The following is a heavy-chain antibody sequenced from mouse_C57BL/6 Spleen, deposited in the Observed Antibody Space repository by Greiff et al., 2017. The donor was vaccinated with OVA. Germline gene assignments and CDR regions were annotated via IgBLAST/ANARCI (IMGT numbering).Heavy chain of an antibody. CDR2: ISYDGSN. D-gene: IGHD2-5*01. V-gene: IGHV3-6*01. Sequence: VQLKESGPGLVKPSQSLSLTCSVTGYSITSGYYWNWIRQFPGNKLEWMGYISYDGSNKYNPSLKNRISITRDTSKNQFFLKLNSVTTEDTATYYCARGRSNSDAMDYWGQGTSVTVSS. CDR1: GYSITSGYY. J-gene: IGHJ4*01. CDR3: ARGRSNSDAMDY.